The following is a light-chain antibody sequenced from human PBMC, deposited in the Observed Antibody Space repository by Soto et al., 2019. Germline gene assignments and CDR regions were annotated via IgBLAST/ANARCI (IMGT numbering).Light chain of an antibody. CDR2: YAS. Sequence: EMVMTQSPATLSVSPGERVTLSCRASESVHRNLAWYQQKPGQGPSLLIYYASTRATGVPDRFTGSGSGTEFPLTISSLQSEDSGVYHCQHYNSWPPTFGPGTKVDIK. V-gene: IGKV3-15*01. CDR3: QHYNSWPPT. CDR1: ESVHRN. J-gene: IGKJ3*01.